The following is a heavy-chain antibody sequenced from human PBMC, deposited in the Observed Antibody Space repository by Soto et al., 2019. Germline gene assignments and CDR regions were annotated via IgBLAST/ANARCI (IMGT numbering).Heavy chain of an antibody. CDR1: GFTFGDYA. J-gene: IGHJ4*02. D-gene: IGHD1-1*01. Sequence: GGSLRLSCTASGFTFGDYAMSWFRQAPGKGLEWVGFIRSKAYGGTTEYAASVKGRFTISRDDSKSIAYLQMNSLKTEDTAVYYCTRKGFLERRAFDYWGQGTLVTVSS. V-gene: IGHV3-49*03. CDR2: IRSKAYGGTT. CDR3: TRKGFLERRAFDY.